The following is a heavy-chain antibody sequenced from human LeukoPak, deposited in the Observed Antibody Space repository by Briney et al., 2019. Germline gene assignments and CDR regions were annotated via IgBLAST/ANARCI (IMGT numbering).Heavy chain of an antibody. J-gene: IGHJ3*02. D-gene: IGHD3-22*01. CDR3: AKISATMIVVVIPSDAFDI. CDR2: ISYDGSNK. CDR1: GFTFSSYG. Sequence: GRSLRLSCAASGFTFSSYGMHWVRQAPGKGLEWVAVISYDGSNKYYADSVKGRFTISRDNSKNTLYLQMNGLRAEDTAVYYCAKISATMIVVVIPSDAFDIWGQGTMVTVSS. V-gene: IGHV3-30*18.